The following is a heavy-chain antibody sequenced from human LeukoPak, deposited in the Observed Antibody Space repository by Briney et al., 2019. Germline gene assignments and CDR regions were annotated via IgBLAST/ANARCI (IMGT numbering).Heavy chain of an antibody. D-gene: IGHD3-10*01. CDR3: ARGSGSYSSDAFDI. J-gene: IGHJ3*02. CDR1: GFTFRSYW. V-gene: IGHV3-74*01. CDR2: VNGDGSNT. Sequence: GGSLRLSCAASGFTFRSYWMHWVRQTPGKGLVWVSRVNGDGSNTTYADSVKGRFTTSRDTAKNTLYLQMISLRADDTAVYYCARGSGSYSSDAFDIWGQGTMVTVSS.